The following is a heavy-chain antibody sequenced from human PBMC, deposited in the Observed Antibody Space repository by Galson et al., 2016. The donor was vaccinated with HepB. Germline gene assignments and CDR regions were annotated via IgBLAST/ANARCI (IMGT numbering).Heavy chain of an antibody. CDR3: ARIRTAPSGKWDFDL. J-gene: IGHJ2*01. CDR1: GFAFSAYH. V-gene: IGHV3-48*02. Sequence: SLRLSCAASGFAFSAYHVFWVRQAPGKGLESISSISGSATTIYYADSVKGRFTISRDNTKNSLYLQMNSLRDGDTAAYFCARIRTAPSGKWDFDLWGRGTLVTVSS. D-gene: IGHD4-17*01. CDR2: ISGSATTI.